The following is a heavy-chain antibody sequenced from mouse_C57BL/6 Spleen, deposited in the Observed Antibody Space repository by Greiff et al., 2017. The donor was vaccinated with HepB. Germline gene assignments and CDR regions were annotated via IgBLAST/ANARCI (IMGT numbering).Heavy chain of an antibody. CDR2: IDPSDSET. V-gene: IGHV1-52*01. D-gene: IGHD3-3*01. Sequence: QVQLKQSGAELVRPGSSVKLSCKASGYTFTSYWMHWVKQRPIQGLEWIGNIDPSDSETHYNQKFKDKATLTVDKSSSTAYMQLSSLTSEDSAVYYCARWEGLESFFDYWGQGTTLTVSS. CDR1: GYTFTSYW. CDR3: ARWEGLESFFDY. J-gene: IGHJ2*01.